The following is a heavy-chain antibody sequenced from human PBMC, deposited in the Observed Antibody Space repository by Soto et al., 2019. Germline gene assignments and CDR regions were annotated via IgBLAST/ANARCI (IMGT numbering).Heavy chain of an antibody. CDR3: ARGRGVSAAAYYYYYMDV. J-gene: IGHJ6*03. Sequence: GASVKVSCKASGYTFTSYDINWVRQATGQGLEWMGWMNPNSGNTGYAQKFQGRVTMTRNTSISTAYMELSSLRSEDTAVYYCARGRGVSAAAYYYYYMDVWGKGTTVTVSS. D-gene: IGHD6-13*01. CDR1: GYTFTSYD. V-gene: IGHV1-8*01. CDR2: MNPNSGNT.